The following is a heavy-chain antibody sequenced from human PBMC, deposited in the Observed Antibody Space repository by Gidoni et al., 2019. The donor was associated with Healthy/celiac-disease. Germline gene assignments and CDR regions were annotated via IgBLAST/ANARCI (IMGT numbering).Heavy chain of an antibody. CDR1: GFTFSSYG. Sequence: QVQLVESGGGVVQPGRSLRLSCAASGFTFSSYGMHWVRQAPGKGLEWVAVISYDGSNKYYADSVKGRFTISRDNSKNTLYLQMNSLRAEDTAVYYCAKDLGARNDPPPSKWGQGTLVTVSS. CDR2: ISYDGSNK. J-gene: IGHJ4*02. CDR3: AKDLGARNDPPPSK. V-gene: IGHV3-30*18. D-gene: IGHD1-26*01.